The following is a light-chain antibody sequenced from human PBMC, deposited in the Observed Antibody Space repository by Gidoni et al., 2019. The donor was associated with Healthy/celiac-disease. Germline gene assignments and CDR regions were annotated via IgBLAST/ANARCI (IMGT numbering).Light chain of an antibody. V-gene: IGKV1-33*01. J-gene: IGKJ2*01. CDR2: DAS. CDR3: QQYDNLPLYT. Sequence: DIHVTQASSSLSASLGDRVTITCQASQDISNYLNWYQQKPGKAPKLLIYDASNLETGVPSRFSGSGSGTDFTFTISSLQPEDIATYYCQQYDNLPLYTFGQGTKLEIK. CDR1: QDISNY.